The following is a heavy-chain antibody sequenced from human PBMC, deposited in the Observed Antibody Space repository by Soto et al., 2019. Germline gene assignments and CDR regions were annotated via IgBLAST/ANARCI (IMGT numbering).Heavy chain of an antibody. D-gene: IGHD5-18*01. V-gene: IGHV4-61*01. J-gene: IGHJ4*02. Sequence: QVQLQESGPGLMKPSETLSLTCTVSGGSVSSGFYYWTWIRQSSGKGPEWIGYIYYSGTTSYNPSLKSRVTMSRDTSKNLFSLELNSVTAADTAVYYCARGRYSYGHFDFWGRGTLVTVSS. CDR2: IYYSGTT. CDR1: GGSVSSGFYY. CDR3: ARGRYSYGHFDF.